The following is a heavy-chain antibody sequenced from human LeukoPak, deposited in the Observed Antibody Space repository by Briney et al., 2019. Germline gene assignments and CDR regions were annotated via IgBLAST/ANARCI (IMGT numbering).Heavy chain of an antibody. V-gene: IGHV4-31*03. D-gene: IGHD3-9*01. J-gene: IGHJ4*02. CDR1: GGSISSGGYY. CDR3: ARGNYDIFTGLWIDY. CDR2: SYYSWST. Sequence: PSETLSLTCTVSGGSISSGGYYWSWIRQHPGKGLEWIGYSYYSWSTCYNPALKSRVTIEVDTSNTQFSLKLSSVTAADTAVYYCARGNYDIFTGLWIDYWGQGTLVTVSS.